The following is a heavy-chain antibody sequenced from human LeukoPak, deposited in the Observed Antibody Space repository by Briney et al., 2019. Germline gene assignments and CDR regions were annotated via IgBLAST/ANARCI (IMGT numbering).Heavy chain of an antibody. V-gene: IGHV4-34*01. D-gene: IGHD2-21*01. Sequence: SSETLSLTCAVFGGSFSGYYWSWIRQPPGKGLEWIGEINHSGSTIYNPSFKSRVTISVDTSKNQVSLKLSSVTAADTAVYYCARGRIASGAYYYYMDVWGKGTTVTVSS. CDR3: ARGRIASGAYYYYMDV. J-gene: IGHJ6*03. CDR1: GGSFSGYY. CDR2: INHSGST.